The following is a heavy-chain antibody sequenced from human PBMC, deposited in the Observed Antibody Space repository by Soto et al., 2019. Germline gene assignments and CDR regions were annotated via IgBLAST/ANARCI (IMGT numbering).Heavy chain of an antibody. CDR1: GFTFRSFT. Sequence: GGSLRLSCAASGFTFRSFTMNWVRQAPGKGLEWVSTISSNSVYIYYTDALRGRFTISRDNAKNSLHLQMNSLRAEDTAVYYCTRDASRDSSARGWFDPWGPGTLVTVS. CDR3: TRDASRDSSARGWFDP. CDR2: ISSNSVYI. V-gene: IGHV3-21*01. J-gene: IGHJ5*02. D-gene: IGHD6-13*01.